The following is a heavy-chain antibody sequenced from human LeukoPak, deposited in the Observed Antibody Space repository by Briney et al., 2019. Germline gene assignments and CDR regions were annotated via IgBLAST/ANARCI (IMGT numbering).Heavy chain of an antibody. Sequence: PGGSLRLSCAASGFTFSDYYMSWIRQAPGKGLEWVANIKQDGSEKYYVDSVKGRFTISRDNAKNSLYLQMNSLRAEDTAVYYCARGGDYDRKYYYMDVWGKGTTVTVSS. V-gene: IGHV3-7*01. CDR1: GFTFSDYY. J-gene: IGHJ6*03. CDR3: ARGGDYDRKYYYMDV. D-gene: IGHD2-21*02. CDR2: IKQDGSEK.